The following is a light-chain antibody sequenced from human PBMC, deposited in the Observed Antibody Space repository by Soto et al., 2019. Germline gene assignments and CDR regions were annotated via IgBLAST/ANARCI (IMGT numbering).Light chain of an antibody. CDR2: GAS. J-gene: IGKJ1*01. CDR3: QEYNTWPWT. Sequence: PEERVALSCRASQSVSRSYLTWYQQKPGQAPRLLIYGASTRATGIPARFSGSGSGTEFTLTISSLQSEDFAVSYCQEYNTWPWTFGQGTKVDI. CDR1: QSVSRSY. V-gene: IGKV3D-15*01.